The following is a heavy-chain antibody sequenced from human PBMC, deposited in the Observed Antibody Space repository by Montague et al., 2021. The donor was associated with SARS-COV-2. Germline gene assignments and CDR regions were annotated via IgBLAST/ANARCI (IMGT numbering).Heavy chain of an antibody. J-gene: IGHJ6*02. Sequence: SETLSLTCTVSGGAISSSSYYWGWIRQPPGKGLEWIGSIYCSGSTYYSPSLKSRVTISVDTSKNQFSLKLSSVTAADTAVYYCARDTRITMLVVVNRYGMDVWGQGTTVTVSS. CDR2: IYCSGST. CDR1: GGAISSSSYY. D-gene: IGHD3-22*01. CDR3: ARDTRITMLVVVNRYGMDV. V-gene: IGHV4-39*07.